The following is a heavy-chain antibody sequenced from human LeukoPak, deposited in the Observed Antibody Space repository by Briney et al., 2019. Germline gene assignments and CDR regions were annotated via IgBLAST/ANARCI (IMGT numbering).Heavy chain of an antibody. V-gene: IGHV3-21*04. CDR3: AKEGHYYYMDV. CDR1: GFTFSSYS. CDR2: ISSSSSYI. J-gene: IGHJ6*03. Sequence: PGGSLRLSCAASGFTFSSYSMNWVRQAPGKGLEWVSSISSSSSYIYYADSVKGRFTISRDNSKNTLYLQMNSLRAEDTAVYYCAKEGHYYYMDVWGKGTTVTISS.